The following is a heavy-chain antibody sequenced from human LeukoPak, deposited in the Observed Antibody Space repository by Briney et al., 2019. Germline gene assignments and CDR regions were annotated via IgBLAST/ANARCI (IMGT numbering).Heavy chain of an antibody. Sequence: AGGSLRLSCAASGFTFSSYSMNWVRQAPGKGLEWVSYISSSSSTIYYADSVKGRFTISRDNAKNSLYLQMNSLRAEDTAVYYCARVSLDSSSWRPFDYWGQGTLVTVSS. J-gene: IGHJ4*02. D-gene: IGHD6-13*01. CDR3: ARVSLDSSSWRPFDY. CDR1: GFTFSSYS. V-gene: IGHV3-48*01. CDR2: ISSSSSTI.